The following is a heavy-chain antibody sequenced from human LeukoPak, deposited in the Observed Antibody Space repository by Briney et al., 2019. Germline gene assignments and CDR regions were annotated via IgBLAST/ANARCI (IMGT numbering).Heavy chain of an antibody. Sequence: GGSLRLSCAASGFSFSSYWMHWVRHAPGKGLVWVSRINSDGSSTSYADSVKGRFTISRDNAKNTLYLQMHSLRAEDTAVYFCARDLSEYGWFGELYYWGQGTLVTVSS. CDR2: INSDGSST. CDR1: GFSFSSYW. J-gene: IGHJ4*02. D-gene: IGHD3-10*01. CDR3: ARDLSEYGWFGELYY. V-gene: IGHV3-74*01.